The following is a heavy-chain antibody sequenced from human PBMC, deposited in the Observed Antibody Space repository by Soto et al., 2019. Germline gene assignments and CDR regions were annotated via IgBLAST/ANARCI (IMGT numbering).Heavy chain of an antibody. D-gene: IGHD3-22*01. CDR1: GYSFTSYW. CDR3: ARCRLDGYYDSSGYFLDY. Sequence: EVQLVQSGAEVKKPGESLKISCKGSGYSFTSYWIGWVRQMPGKGLEWMGIIYPGDSDTRYSPSFQGQVTISADKSISTAYLQWSSLKASDTAMYYCARCRLDGYYDSSGYFLDYWGQGTLVTVSS. CDR2: IYPGDSDT. V-gene: IGHV5-51*01. J-gene: IGHJ4*02.